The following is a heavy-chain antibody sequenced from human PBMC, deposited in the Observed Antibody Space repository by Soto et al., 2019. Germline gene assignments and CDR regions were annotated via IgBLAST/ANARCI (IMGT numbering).Heavy chain of an antibody. V-gene: IGHV1-46*03. J-gene: IGHJ6*03. CDR2: INPTDGSA. CDR3: ARAGNAYYHYYMDV. CDR1: GYTFTSCY. D-gene: IGHD1-1*01. Sequence: QVQLVQSGAEVKKPGASVKVSCKASGYTFTSCYMHWVRQAPGQGLEWVGIINPTDGSATYAQRFRGRVTMTRDTSTSTVYVELSRLRSDDTAVYFCARAGNAYYHYYMDVWGKGTNVTVSS.